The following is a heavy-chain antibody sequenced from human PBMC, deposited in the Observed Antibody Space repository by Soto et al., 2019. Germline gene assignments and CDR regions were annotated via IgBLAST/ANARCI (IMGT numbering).Heavy chain of an antibody. V-gene: IGHV4-59*01. Sequence: QVQLRESGPGLVKPSETLSLTCTVSSGSFSGYYWSWIRQPPGKGLEWIGYIYSSGTTNYNPSLNSRVTISEDTSKNQFSLKLSSVTAADTAVYYCVRGSGWYFYWGQGTLVTVSS. D-gene: IGHD6-19*01. CDR2: IYSSGTT. CDR3: VRGSGWYFY. CDR1: SGSFSGYY. J-gene: IGHJ4*02.